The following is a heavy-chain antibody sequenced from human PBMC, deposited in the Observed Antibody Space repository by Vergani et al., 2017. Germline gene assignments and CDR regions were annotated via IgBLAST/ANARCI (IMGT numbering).Heavy chain of an antibody. V-gene: IGHV5-51*03. Sequence: EVQLVQSGAEVKKPGESLKISCPGSGYSITNYWIAWVRQRPGKGLEWMGIIYAGDSDVRYSPSFQGQVNMSVDKSLSTAYLQWSSLKASDTATYYCAKTHDFSSLYSSYNGFDPWGQGTQVTVSS. D-gene: IGHD3-3*01. CDR1: GYSITNYW. J-gene: IGHJ5*02. CDR2: IYAGDSDV. CDR3: AKTHDFSSLYSSYNGFDP.